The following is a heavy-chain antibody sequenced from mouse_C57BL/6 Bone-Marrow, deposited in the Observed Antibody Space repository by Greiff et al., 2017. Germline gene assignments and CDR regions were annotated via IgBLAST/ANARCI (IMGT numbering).Heavy chain of an antibody. Sequence: EVKLEESGPGLVKPSQSLSLTCSVTGYSITSGCYWNWIRQFPGNKLECMGYISYDGSNNYNPSLKNRISITRDTSKNQYLLKLNSVTTEYTATYYCAREGDSPCNFDYWGQGTTLTVSS. D-gene: IGHD6-2*01. CDR3: AREGDSPCNFDY. CDR1: GYSITSGCY. V-gene: IGHV3-6*01. J-gene: IGHJ2*01. CDR2: ISYDGSN.